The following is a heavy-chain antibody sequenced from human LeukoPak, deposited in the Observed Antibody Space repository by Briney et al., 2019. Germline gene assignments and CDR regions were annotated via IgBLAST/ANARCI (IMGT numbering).Heavy chain of an antibody. V-gene: IGHV1-2*06. Sequence: ASVKVSCKASGYTFTGYYMHRVRQAPGQGLEWMGRINPNSGGTNYAQKFQGRVTMTRNTSISTAYMELSSLRSEDTAVYYCARADYYDSSGPFRPWGQGTLVTVSS. J-gene: IGHJ5*02. D-gene: IGHD3-22*01. CDR1: GYTFTGYY. CDR2: INPNSGGT. CDR3: ARADYYDSSGPFRP.